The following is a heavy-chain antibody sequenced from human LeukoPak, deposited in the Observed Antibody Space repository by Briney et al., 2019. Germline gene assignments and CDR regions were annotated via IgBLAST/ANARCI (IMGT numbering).Heavy chain of an antibody. D-gene: IGHD5-24*01. Sequence: SETLSLTCTVSGGSISSYYWSWIRQPPGKGLEWIGCIYYSGSTNYNPSLKSRVTISVDTSKNQFSLKLSSVTAPDTAVYYCARTRVGYEMATINHWHFDLWGRGTLVTVSS. CDR2: IYYSGST. CDR3: ARTRVGYEMATINHWHFDL. V-gene: IGHV4-59*01. J-gene: IGHJ2*01. CDR1: GGSISSYY.